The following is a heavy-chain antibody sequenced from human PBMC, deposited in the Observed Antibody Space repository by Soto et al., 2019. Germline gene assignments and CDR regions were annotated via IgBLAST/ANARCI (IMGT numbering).Heavy chain of an antibody. CDR3: ARQFSTPNDAFDI. J-gene: IGHJ3*02. V-gene: IGHV4-59*01. D-gene: IGHD2-2*01. CDR2: IYYSGST. CDR1: GGSISSYY. Sequence: PSETLSLTCTVSGGSISSYYWSWIRQPPGKGLEWIEYIYYSGSTNYNPSLKSRVTISVDTSKNQFSLKLSSVTAADTAVYYCARQFSTPNDAFDIWGQGTMVTVSS.